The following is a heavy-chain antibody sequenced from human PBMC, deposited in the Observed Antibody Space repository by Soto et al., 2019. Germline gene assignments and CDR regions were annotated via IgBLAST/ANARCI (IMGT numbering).Heavy chain of an antibody. CDR1: GYTFSTYG. Sequence: QVQLAQSGAEVKKPGASVKVSCKASGYTFSTYGINWVRQAPGQGLEWMGWISAYNGNTKYAQKLQGRVTMTTDTSTTTAYMELRSLRSDDTAVYYCARRAATGRVSHYYVLDVWGQGTTVTVSS. J-gene: IGHJ6*02. CDR3: ARRAATGRVSHYYVLDV. CDR2: ISAYNGNT. D-gene: IGHD1-26*01. V-gene: IGHV1-18*01.